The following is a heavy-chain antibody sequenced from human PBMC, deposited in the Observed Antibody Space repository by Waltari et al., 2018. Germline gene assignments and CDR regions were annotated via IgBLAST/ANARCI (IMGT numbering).Heavy chain of an antibody. CDR2: IYYSGST. Sequence: QLQLQESGPGLVKPSETLSLTCTVSGGSISSSSYYWGWIRQPPGKGLEWIGSIYYSGSTYYNPSLKSRVTISVDTSKNQFSLKLSSVTAADTAVYYCARGGVVITTPLDYWGQGTLVTVSS. V-gene: IGHV4-39*01. CDR1: GGSISSSSYY. D-gene: IGHD3-22*01. CDR3: ARGGVVITTPLDY. J-gene: IGHJ4*02.